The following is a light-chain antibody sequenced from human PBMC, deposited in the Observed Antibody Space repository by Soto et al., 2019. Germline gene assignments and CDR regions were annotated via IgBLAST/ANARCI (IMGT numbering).Light chain of an antibody. CDR1: SSNIGSNT. Sequence: LTQPPSASGTPGQRVTISCSGSSSNIGSNTVSWYQQLPGTAPKLLIYSNDQRPSGVPDRFSGSKSGTSASLAISGLQSEDETDYYCSSYTSRSTLVFGTGTKVTVL. V-gene: IGLV1-44*01. CDR3: SSYTSRSTLV. CDR2: SND. J-gene: IGLJ1*01.